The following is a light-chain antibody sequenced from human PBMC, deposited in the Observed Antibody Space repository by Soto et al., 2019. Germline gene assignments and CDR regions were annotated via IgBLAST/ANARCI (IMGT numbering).Light chain of an antibody. J-gene: IGLJ1*01. V-gene: IGLV2-14*01. CDR2: DVS. CDR3: SSYTTSNTRQIV. CDR1: SSDVGGYNY. Sequence: QSALTQPASVSGSPGQSITISCTGTSSDVGGYNYVSWYQQHPGKAPKVIIYDVSNRPSGVSNRFSGSKSGNTASLTISGLQAEDEADYYCSSYTTSNTRQIVFGTGTKLTAL.